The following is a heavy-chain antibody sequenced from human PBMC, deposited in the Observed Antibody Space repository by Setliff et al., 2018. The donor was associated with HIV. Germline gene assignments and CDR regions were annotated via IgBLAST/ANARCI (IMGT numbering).Heavy chain of an antibody. V-gene: IGHV4-39*01. CDR2: IYYSGST. J-gene: IGHJ5*02. D-gene: IGHD3-22*01. CDR3: ASRVYYYDSSGYLREEGFDP. CDR1: GGSFSNYY. Sequence: SETLSLTCTVYGGSFSNYYWSWIRQPPGKGLEWIGSIYYSGSTYYNPSLKSRVTISVDTSKNQFSLKLSSVTAADAAVYYCASRVYYYDSSGYLREEGFDPWGQGTLVTVSS.